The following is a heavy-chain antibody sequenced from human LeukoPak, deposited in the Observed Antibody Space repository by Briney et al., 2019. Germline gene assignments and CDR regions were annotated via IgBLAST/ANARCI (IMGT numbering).Heavy chain of an antibody. CDR1: GFSFSTQE. Sequence: GGSLRLSCATSGFSFSTQEMTWVRQAPGKGLEWVSYISSNSRTIYYADSVKGRFTISRDNTRNSVFLQLNSLRVENTGFYYCARGSYTGFDLYFDYWGQGTLVTVSS. CDR3: ARGSYTGFDLYFDY. CDR2: ISSNSRTI. V-gene: IGHV3-48*03. D-gene: IGHD5-12*01. J-gene: IGHJ4*02.